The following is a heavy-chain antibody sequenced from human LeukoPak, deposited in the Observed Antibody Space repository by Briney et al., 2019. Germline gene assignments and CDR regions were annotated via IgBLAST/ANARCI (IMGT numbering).Heavy chain of an antibody. CDR3: AKDWRRIVVVGPITRHGNYMDV. CDR2: ISYDGSNK. J-gene: IGHJ6*03. CDR1: GFTFSSYG. Sequence: PGGSLRLSCAASGFTFSSYGMHWVRQAPGKGLEWVAVISYDGSNKYYADSVKGRLTISRDNSKNTLYLQMNSLRPEDTAVYYCAKDWRRIVVVGPITRHGNYMDVWGKGTTVTISS. D-gene: IGHD2-15*01. V-gene: IGHV3-30*18.